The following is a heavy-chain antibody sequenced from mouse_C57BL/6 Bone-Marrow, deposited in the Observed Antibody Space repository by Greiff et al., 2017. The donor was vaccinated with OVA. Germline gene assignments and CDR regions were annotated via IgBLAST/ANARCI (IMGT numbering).Heavy chain of an antibody. V-gene: IGHV5-12*01. CDR3: ARHGGGIYDGYSYYAMDY. Sequence: EVKLVESGGGLVQPGGSLKLSCAASGFTFSDYYMYWVRQTPEKRLEWVAYISNGGGSTYYPDTVKGRFTISRDNAKNTLYLQMSRLKSEDTAMYYCARHGGGIYDGYSYYAMDYWGQGTSVTVSS. J-gene: IGHJ4*01. CDR2: ISNGGGST. D-gene: IGHD2-3*01. CDR1: GFTFSDYY.